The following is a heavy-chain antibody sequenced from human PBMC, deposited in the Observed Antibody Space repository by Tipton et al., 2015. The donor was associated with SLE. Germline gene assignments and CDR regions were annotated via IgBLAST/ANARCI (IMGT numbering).Heavy chain of an antibody. V-gene: IGHV4-59*01. J-gene: IGHJ4*02. CDR2: IYYTGST. CDR3: ARDLDGYNYGDY. CDR1: GGSISSYY. Sequence: LSLTCTVSGGSISSYYWSWIRQPPGKGLEWIGYIYYTGSTYYNPSLKSRVTMSLDTSENQFSLKLSSVTAADTAVYYCARDLDGYNYGDYWGQGILVTVSS. D-gene: IGHD5-24*01.